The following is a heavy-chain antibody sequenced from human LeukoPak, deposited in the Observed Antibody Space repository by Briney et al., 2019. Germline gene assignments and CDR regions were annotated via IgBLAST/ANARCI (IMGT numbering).Heavy chain of an antibody. CDR2: IYYSGST. D-gene: IGHD6-19*01. CDR3: ARERGAVAFDY. CDR1: GGSISSYY. Sequence: KTSETLSLTCTGSGGSISSYYWSWIRQPPGKGVEWIGYIYYSGSTNYNPSLKSRVTISVDTSKNQFSLKLSSVTAADTAVYYCARERGAVAFDYWGQGTLVTVSS. V-gene: IGHV4-59*01. J-gene: IGHJ4*02.